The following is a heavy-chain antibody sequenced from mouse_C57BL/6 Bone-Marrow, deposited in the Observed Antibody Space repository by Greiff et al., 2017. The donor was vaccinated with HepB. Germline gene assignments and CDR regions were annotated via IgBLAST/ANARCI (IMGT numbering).Heavy chain of an antibody. J-gene: IGHJ3*01. CDR1: GYAFTNYL. V-gene: IGHV1-54*01. CDR2: INPGSGGT. Sequence: QVQLQQSGAELVRPGTSVKVSCKASGYAFTNYLIEWVKQRPGQGLEWIGVINPGSGGTNYNEKFKGKATLTADKSSSTAYMQLSSLTSEDSAVYFCATQGDSSGDVGCAYWGQGTLVTVSA. D-gene: IGHD3-2*02. CDR3: ATQGDSSGDVGCAY.